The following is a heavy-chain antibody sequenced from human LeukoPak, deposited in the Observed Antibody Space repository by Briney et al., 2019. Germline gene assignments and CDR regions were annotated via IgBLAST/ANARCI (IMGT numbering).Heavy chain of an antibody. CDR2: IYNSGSA. CDR1: GGSISSYY. V-gene: IGHV4-59*01. CDR3: ARSRGLAAAGTIPDWYFDL. D-gene: IGHD6-13*01. J-gene: IGHJ2*01. Sequence: SETLSLTCTVSGGSISSYYWTWIRQPPGKGLEWIGYIYNSGSANYNPSLKSRVTISEDTSKNQFSLRLNSVTAADTAVYYCARSRGLAAAGTIPDWYFDLWGRGTLVTVSS.